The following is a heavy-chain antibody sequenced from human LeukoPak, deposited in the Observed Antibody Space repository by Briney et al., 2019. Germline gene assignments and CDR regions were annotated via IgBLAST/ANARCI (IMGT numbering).Heavy chain of an antibody. V-gene: IGHV1-18*01. D-gene: IGHD5-12*01. CDR2: ISAYNGNT. J-gene: IGHJ4*02. CDR3: ARDERQGGYSGYGPFDY. Sequence: GASVKVSCKASGYTFTSYGISWVRQAPGQGLEWMGWISAYNGNTNYAQKLQGRVTMTTDTSTNTAYMELRSLRSDDTAVYYCARDERQGGYSGYGPFDYWGQGTLVTVSS. CDR1: GYTFTSYG.